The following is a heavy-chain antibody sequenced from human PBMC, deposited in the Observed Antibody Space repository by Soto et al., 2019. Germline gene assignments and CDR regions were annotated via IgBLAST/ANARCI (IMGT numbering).Heavy chain of an antibody. V-gene: IGHV4-31*03. CDR3: ASARVGATKLFDY. CDR1: GGSISSGGYY. J-gene: IGHJ4*02. D-gene: IGHD1-26*01. Sequence: PSETLSLTCTVSGGSISSGGYYWSWIRQHPGKGLEWIGYIYYSGSTYYNPSLKSRVTISVDTFKNQFSLKLSSVTAADTAVYYCASARVGATKLFDYWGQGTLVTVSS. CDR2: IYYSGST.